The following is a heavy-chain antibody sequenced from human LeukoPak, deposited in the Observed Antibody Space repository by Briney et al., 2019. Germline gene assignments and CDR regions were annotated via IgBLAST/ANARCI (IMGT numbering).Heavy chain of an antibody. J-gene: IGHJ4*02. D-gene: IGHD2-2*01. Sequence: GGSLRLSCAASGFTFDDYAMHWVRQAPGKGLEWVSGISWNSGSIGYADSVKGRFTISRDNAKNSLYLQMNSLRAEDTALYYCAKESDCSSTSCHFDYWGQGTLVTVSS. CDR1: GFTFDDYA. V-gene: IGHV3-9*01. CDR3: AKESDCSSTSCHFDY. CDR2: ISWNSGSI.